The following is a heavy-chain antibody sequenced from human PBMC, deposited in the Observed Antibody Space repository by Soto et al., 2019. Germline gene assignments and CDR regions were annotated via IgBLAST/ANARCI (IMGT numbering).Heavy chain of an antibody. J-gene: IGHJ4*01. V-gene: IGHV4-34*01. CDR1: GGSLSGYY. D-gene: IGHD5-12*01. CDR2: VKDGGHT. CDR3: ARGQEGVVATH. Sequence: QVQLQQWGAGLLKPSETLSLKCAVTGGSLSGYYWSWIRQPPGKGLEWIGEVKDGGHTNYSPSLRGRVTISPDTSHNPFSLRLNSVTAADTGVYYCARGQEGVVATHWAHGSLVTVSS.